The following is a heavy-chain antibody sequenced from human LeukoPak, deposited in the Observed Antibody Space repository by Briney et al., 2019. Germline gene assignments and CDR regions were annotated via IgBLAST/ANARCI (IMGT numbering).Heavy chain of an antibody. Sequence: GGSLRLSCVASGFSFTTHAMGWVRQAPGKGLEWVSHISGSGGSTKYSGSVKGRFTISRDNSKNTLYLQINSLGADDTAVYYCAKDQDPHSYGSGSYAPFDYWGQGTLVTVSS. D-gene: IGHD3-10*01. J-gene: IGHJ4*02. V-gene: IGHV3-23*01. CDR1: GFSFTTHA. CDR2: ISGSGGST. CDR3: AKDQDPHSYGSGSYAPFDY.